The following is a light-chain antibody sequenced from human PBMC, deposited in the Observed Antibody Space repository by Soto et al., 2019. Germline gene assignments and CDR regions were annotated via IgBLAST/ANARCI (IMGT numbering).Light chain of an antibody. J-gene: IGKJ1*01. Sequence: EIVLTQSPGTLSLSPGERATLSCRASETVAGSYLAWYQQQPGQAPRLLIHGASTRATGIPDRFSGSGSGTDFTLTISRLEPEDFAVYYCLQRSDWRTFGRGTKVDIK. CDR3: LQRSDWRT. V-gene: IGKV3D-20*02. CDR1: ETVAGSY. CDR2: GAS.